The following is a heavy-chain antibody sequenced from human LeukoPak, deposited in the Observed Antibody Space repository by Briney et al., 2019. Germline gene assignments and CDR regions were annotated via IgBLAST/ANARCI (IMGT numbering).Heavy chain of an antibody. CDR1: GLTVSSNY. D-gene: IGHD3-3*01. CDR2: IYSGGST. V-gene: IGHV3-66*02. CDR3: ARDASNDFWSGYFRH. Sequence: PGGSLRLSCAASGLTVSSNYMSWVRQAPGKGLEWVSVIYSGGSTYYADSVKGRFTISRDNSKNTLYLQMNSLRAEDTAVYYCARDASNDFWSGYFRHWGQGTLVTVSS. J-gene: IGHJ1*01.